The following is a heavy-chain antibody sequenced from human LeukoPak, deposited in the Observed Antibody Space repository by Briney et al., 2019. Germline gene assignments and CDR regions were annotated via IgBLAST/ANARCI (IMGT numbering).Heavy chain of an antibody. CDR2: IYYSGST. V-gene: IGHV4-39*01. Sequence: SETLSLTCTVSGGSISSSSYYWGWIRQPPGKGLEWIGSIYYSGSTYYNTSLKSRVTISVDTSKNQFALKLSSVTAADTAVYYCAMGGSGSYPARYWGQGTLVTVSS. J-gene: IGHJ4*02. CDR3: AMGGSGSYPARY. CDR1: GGSISSSSYY. D-gene: IGHD3-10*01.